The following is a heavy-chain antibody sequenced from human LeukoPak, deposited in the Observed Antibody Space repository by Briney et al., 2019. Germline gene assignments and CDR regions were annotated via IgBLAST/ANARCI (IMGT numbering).Heavy chain of an antibody. Sequence: GGSLTLSCAASGFTFDDYAIHWVRQAPGKGLEWVSGISWNTGTIGYADSVKGRFTISRDDAKNSLYLQMNSLRVEDTAVYSCAKGSGWYFDYWGQGTLVTVSS. J-gene: IGHJ4*02. V-gene: IGHV3-9*01. CDR3: AKGSGWYFDY. D-gene: IGHD6-19*01. CDR1: GFTFDDYA. CDR2: ISWNTGTI.